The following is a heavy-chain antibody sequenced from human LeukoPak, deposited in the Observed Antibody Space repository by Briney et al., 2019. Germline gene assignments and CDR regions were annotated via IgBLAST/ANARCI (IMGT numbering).Heavy chain of an antibody. CDR2: ISAYNGNT. Sequence: ASVNVSCKASGYTFTSYGISWVRQAPGQGLEWMGWISAYNGNTNYAQKLQGRVTMTTDTSTSTAYMELRSLRSDDTAVYYCARVDWFGARSSGSYYRRESDYWGQGTLVTVSS. CDR3: ARVDWFGARSSGSYYRRESDY. J-gene: IGHJ4*02. V-gene: IGHV1-18*01. CDR1: GYTFTSYG. D-gene: IGHD1-26*01.